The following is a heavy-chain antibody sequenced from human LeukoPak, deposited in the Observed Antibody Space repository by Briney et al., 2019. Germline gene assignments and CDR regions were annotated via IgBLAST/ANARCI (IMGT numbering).Heavy chain of an antibody. CDR3: AREAYYDSSGYYFFDY. Sequence: PSETLSLTCTVSGGSISSYYWSWIRQPPGKGLEWIGYIYYSGSTNYNPSLKGRVTISVDTSKNQFSLKLSSVTAADTAVYYCAREAYYDSSGYYFFDYWGQGTLVTVSS. CDR2: IYYSGST. CDR1: GGSISSYY. J-gene: IGHJ4*02. D-gene: IGHD3-22*01. V-gene: IGHV4-59*01.